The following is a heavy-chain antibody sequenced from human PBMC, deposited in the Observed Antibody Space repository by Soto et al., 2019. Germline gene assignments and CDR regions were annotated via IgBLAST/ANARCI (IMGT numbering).Heavy chain of an antibody. V-gene: IGHV4-59*01. CDR2: IYYSGST. Sequence: PSETLSLTCTVSGGSISSYYWSWIRQPPGKGLEWIGYIYYSGSTNYNPSLKSRVTISVDTSKNQFSLKLSSVTAADTAVYYCARGLDSSGWFIGWGLFDYWGQGTLVTVSS. D-gene: IGHD6-19*01. CDR3: ARGLDSSGWFIGWGLFDY. J-gene: IGHJ4*02. CDR1: GGSISSYY.